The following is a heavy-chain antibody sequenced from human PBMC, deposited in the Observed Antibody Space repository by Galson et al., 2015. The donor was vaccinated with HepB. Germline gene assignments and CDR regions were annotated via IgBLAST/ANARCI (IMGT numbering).Heavy chain of an antibody. CDR1: GFTFSSYA. Sequence: SLRLSCAASGFTFSSYAMSWVRQAPGKGLEWVSAISGSGGSTYYADSVKGRFTISRDNSKNTLYLQMNSLRAEDTAVYYCAKEKAYGSGSYPAFDIWGQGTMVTVSS. D-gene: IGHD3-10*01. J-gene: IGHJ3*02. CDR3: AKEKAYGSGSYPAFDI. V-gene: IGHV3-23*01. CDR2: ISGSGGST.